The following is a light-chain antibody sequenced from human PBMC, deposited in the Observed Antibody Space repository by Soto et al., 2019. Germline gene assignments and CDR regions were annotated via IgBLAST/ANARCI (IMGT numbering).Light chain of an antibody. V-gene: IGLV1-44*01. Sequence: SVLTQPPSASGTPGQRVTISFSGSRSSIGSNTVNWYQHLPGMAPKLLIYSNNHRPSGVPERFSASKAGASASLAISGLQAEDEADYYCQSYESSSLSGYVFGSVTKV. J-gene: IGLJ1*01. CDR2: SNN. CDR3: QSYESSSLSGYV. CDR1: RSSIGSNT.